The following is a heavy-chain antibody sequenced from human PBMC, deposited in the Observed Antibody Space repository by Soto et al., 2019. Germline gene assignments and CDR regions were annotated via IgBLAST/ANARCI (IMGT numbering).Heavy chain of an antibody. CDR3: ATSVNSDMDFDY. CDR2: INPNGGIT. CDR1: GYTFTHYY. V-gene: IGHV1-46*01. D-gene: IGHD5-18*01. J-gene: IGHJ4*02. Sequence: ASVKVSCKASGYTFTHYYIHWVRQAPGQGLEWMGIINPNGGITTYAQKFRAGFTMTRDTSTSTVYLELSSLRSEESAIYYCATSVNSDMDFDYWGQGTLVTVYS.